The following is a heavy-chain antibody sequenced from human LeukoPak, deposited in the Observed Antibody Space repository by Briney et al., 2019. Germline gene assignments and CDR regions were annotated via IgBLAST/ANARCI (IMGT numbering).Heavy chain of an antibody. CDR3: ARDQTRDYYYGMDV. J-gene: IGHJ6*02. Sequence: SVKASCKASGGTFSSYAISWVRQAPGQGLEWMGGIIPIFGTANYAQKFQGRVTITADESTSTAYMELSSLRSEDTAVYYCARDQTRDYYYGMDVWGQGTTVTVSS. CDR2: IIPIFGTA. CDR1: GGTFSSYA. V-gene: IGHV1-69*13.